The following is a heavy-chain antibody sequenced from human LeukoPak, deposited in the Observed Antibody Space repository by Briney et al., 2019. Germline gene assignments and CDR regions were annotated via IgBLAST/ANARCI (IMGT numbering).Heavy chain of an antibody. CDR3: AKVGQQLIFDP. J-gene: IGHJ5*02. V-gene: IGHV3-30*18. CDR2: FTYDGTEI. Sequence: GGSLRLSCVGSGFTFSSCGMHWVRQAPGKGLEWVAVFTYDGTEIYYADSVRGRFTISRDNSKNTLYLQMNSLRAEDTAVYYCAKVGQQLIFDPWGQGTLVTVSS. CDR1: GFTFSSCG. D-gene: IGHD6-13*01.